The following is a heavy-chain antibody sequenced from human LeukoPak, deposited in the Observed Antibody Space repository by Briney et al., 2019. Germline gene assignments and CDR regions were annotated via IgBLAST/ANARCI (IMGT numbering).Heavy chain of an antibody. CDR1: GLTVSSNY. D-gene: IGHD5-12*01. J-gene: IGHJ4*02. V-gene: IGHV3-66*01. CDR3: ARDPLYSGYGYFDY. Sequence: GGSLRLSCAASGLTVSSNYMSWVRQAPGKGLEWVSVIYSGGSTYYADSVKGTFTISRDNSKNTLYLQMNSLRAEDTAVYYCARDPLYSGYGYFDYWGQGTLVTVSS. CDR2: IYSGGST.